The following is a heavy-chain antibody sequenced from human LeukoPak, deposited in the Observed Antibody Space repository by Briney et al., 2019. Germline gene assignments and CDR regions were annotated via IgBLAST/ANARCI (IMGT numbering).Heavy chain of an antibody. V-gene: IGHV3-23*01. CDR3: AQHDYGDQLDY. J-gene: IGHJ4*02. CDR2: ISGSGGST. D-gene: IGHD4-17*01. Sequence: GGSLRLSCAASTFNFSDYYMSWIRQAPGKGLEWVSAISGSGGSTYYADSVKGRFTISRDNSKNTLFLQMNSLRAEDTAVYYCAQHDYGDQLDYWGQGTLVTVFS. CDR1: TFNFSDYY.